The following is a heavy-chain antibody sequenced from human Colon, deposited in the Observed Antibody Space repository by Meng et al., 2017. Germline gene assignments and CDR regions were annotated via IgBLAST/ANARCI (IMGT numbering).Heavy chain of an antibody. J-gene: IGHJ4*02. CDR3: VRNNGDSDFDY. CDR2: INMYTGDP. V-gene: IGHV7-4-1*02. Sequence: QVQLVQSGSELKKPGASVKVSCKASGYSFRTYAINWVRQAPGQGLQWMGWINMYTGDPSYVEGFAGRFVFSLDISVSTAYLQISSLKAEDTAVYFCVRNNGDSDFDYWGQGTLVTVSS. D-gene: IGHD2-21*02. CDR1: GYSFRTYA.